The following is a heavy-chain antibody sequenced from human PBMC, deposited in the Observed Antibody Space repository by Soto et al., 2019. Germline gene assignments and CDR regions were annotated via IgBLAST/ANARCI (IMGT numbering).Heavy chain of an antibody. CDR2: INHSGST. CDR3: ARGTDFDWLFSPLDV. J-gene: IGHJ6*02. CDR1: AGAFSGSC. D-gene: IGHD3-9*01. Sequence: WVTLSFPGAVYAGAFSGSCWSWIRQPPGKGLEWMGEINHSGSTNYNPSLQSRVTISVDTSNNPSYLQLSSVTAADTAVYYCARGTDFDWLFSPLDVWGQGTTVTVSS. V-gene: IGHV4-34*01.